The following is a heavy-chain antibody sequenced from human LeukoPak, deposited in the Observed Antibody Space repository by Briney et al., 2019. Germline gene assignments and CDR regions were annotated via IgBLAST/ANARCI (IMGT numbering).Heavy chain of an antibody. CDR2: IKQDGSEK. V-gene: IGHV3-7*01. D-gene: IGHD4-11*01. Sequence: GGSLRLSCAASGFTFSSYWMSWVRQAPGKGLEWVANIKQDGSEKYYVDSVKGRFTISRDNAKNSLYLQMNSLRAEDTAVYYCARRLQGLYYYGMDVWGQGTTVTVSS. J-gene: IGHJ6*02. CDR1: GFTFSSYW. CDR3: ARRLQGLYYYGMDV.